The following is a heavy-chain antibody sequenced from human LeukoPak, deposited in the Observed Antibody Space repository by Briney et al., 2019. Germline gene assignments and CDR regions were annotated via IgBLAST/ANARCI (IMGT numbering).Heavy chain of an antibody. CDR1: GGTFSSYA. Sequence: SVKVSCKASGGTFSSYAISWVRQAPGQGLEWMGRIIPILGIANYAQKFQGRVTITADKSTSTAYMELSSLRSEDTAVYYCARGGYCSGSSCYWNWFDPWGQGTLVTVSS. D-gene: IGHD2-2*01. J-gene: IGHJ5*02. CDR2: IIPILGIA. V-gene: IGHV1-69*04. CDR3: ARGGYCSGSSCYWNWFDP.